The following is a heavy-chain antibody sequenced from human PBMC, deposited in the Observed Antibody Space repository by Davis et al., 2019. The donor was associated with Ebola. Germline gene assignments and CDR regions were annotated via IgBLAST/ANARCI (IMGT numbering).Heavy chain of an antibody. CDR2: IIPILGIA. Sequence: SVKVSCKASGYTFTSYYMHWVRQAPGQGLEWMGRIIPILGIANYAQKFQGRVTITADKSTSTAYMELSSLRSEDTAVYYCARDYYDSSGYYYYYGMDVWGQGTTVTVSS. CDR1: GYTFTSYY. V-gene: IGHV1-69*04. CDR3: ARDYYDSSGYYYYYGMDV. J-gene: IGHJ6*02. D-gene: IGHD3-22*01.